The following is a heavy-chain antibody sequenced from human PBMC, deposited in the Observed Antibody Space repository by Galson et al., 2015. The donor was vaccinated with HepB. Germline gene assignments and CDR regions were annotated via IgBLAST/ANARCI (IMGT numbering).Heavy chain of an antibody. J-gene: IGHJ4*02. V-gene: IGHV3-30*18. CDR1: GFTFSSYG. CDR2: ISNDGSSK. D-gene: IGHD2-8*01. CDR3: AKEGRDCTKGACYTSYFDY. Sequence: SLRLSCAASGFTFSSYGMHWVRQAPGKGLEWVAVISNDGSSKYYADSVKGRFTISRDNSKNTRYVQMNSLRAEDTAVYYCAKEGRDCTKGACYTSYFDYWGQGTLVAVSS.